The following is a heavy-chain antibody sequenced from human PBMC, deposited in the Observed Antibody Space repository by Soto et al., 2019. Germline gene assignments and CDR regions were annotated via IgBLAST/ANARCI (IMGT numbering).Heavy chain of an antibody. D-gene: IGHD1-26*01. CDR1: GFTFSSYG. Sequence: GGSLRLSCAASGFTFSSYGMHWVRQAPGKGLEWVAVISYDGSNKYYADSVKGRFTISRDNSKNTLYLQMNSLRAEDTAVYCCARGYRYSGSYPYYFDYWGQGTLVTVSS. CDR3: ARGYRYSGSYPYYFDY. J-gene: IGHJ4*02. V-gene: IGHV3-30*03. CDR2: ISYDGSNK.